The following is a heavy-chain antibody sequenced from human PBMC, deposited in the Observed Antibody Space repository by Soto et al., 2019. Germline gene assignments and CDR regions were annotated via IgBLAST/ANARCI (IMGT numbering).Heavy chain of an antibody. Sequence: EVQLLESGGGLVQPGGSLRLSCAASGFSFSDYAMTWVRQAPGKGLEWVSSIINTGGSTNYADSVKGRFPISRDNSKSTLYLQMNSLRAEDTAIYYCAKDWPGTSSVTSDCWGQGTLVPVSS. CDR2: IINTGGST. D-gene: IGHD4-17*01. CDR3: AKDWPGTSSVTSDC. CDR1: GFSFSDYA. J-gene: IGHJ4*02. V-gene: IGHV3-23*01.